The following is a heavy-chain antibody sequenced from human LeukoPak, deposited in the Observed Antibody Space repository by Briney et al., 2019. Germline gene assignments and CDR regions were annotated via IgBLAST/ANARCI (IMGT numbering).Heavy chain of an antibody. Sequence: GGSLRLSCAASGFTFSSYSMNWVRQAPGKGPEWVANIKQDGSEKYYVDSVKGRFTISRDNAKNSLYLQMNSLRAEDTAVYYCAGEKGEWELLFDYWGQGTLVTVSS. CDR1: GFTFSSYS. CDR2: IKQDGSEK. CDR3: AGEKGEWELLFDY. J-gene: IGHJ4*02. V-gene: IGHV3-7*01. D-gene: IGHD1-26*01.